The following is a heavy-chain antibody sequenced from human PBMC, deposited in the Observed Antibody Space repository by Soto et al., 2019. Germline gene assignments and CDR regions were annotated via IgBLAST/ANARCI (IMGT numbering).Heavy chain of an antibody. V-gene: IGHV4-39*01. CDR3: ARSLQGMFDAFDI. D-gene: IGHD3-10*01. J-gene: IGHJ3*02. Sequence: QLQLQESGPGLVKPSETLSLTCTVSGGSISSSSYYWGWIRQPPGKGLEWIGSIYYSGSTYYNPSLKSRVTISVDTSKNQFSLKLSSVTAADTAVYYCARSLQGMFDAFDIWGQGTMVTVSS. CDR2: IYYSGST. CDR1: GGSISSSSYY.